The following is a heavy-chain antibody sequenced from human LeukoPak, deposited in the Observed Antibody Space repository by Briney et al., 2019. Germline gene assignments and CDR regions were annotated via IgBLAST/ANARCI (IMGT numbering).Heavy chain of an antibody. CDR1: GFTFDDYA. CDR3: AKDEDSSGWYYFDY. CDR2: ISWNSGSI. Sequence: GRSLRLSCAASGFTFDDYAMHWVRQAPGKGLEWVSGISWNSGSIGYADSVKGRFTIPRDNAKNSLYLQMNSLRAEDTALYYCAKDEDSSGWYYFDYWGQGTLVTVSS. J-gene: IGHJ4*02. D-gene: IGHD6-19*01. V-gene: IGHV3-9*01.